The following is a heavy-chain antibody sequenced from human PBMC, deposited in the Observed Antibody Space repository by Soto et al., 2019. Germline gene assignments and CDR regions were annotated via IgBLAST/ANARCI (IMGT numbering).Heavy chain of an antibody. Sequence: PSETLSLTCAVSGDSISSRLRWSWVRKHPGKGPEWIGEIYHTESTVYNPSLKSRVTISVDKSKNQFSLNLDSVTAADTAVYYCARYDFGTCDDWGRVILVTVSS. CDR3: ARYDFGTCDD. CDR1: GDSISSRLR. V-gene: IGHV4-4*02. J-gene: IGHJ4*02. CDR2: IYHTEST. D-gene: IGHD4-17*01.